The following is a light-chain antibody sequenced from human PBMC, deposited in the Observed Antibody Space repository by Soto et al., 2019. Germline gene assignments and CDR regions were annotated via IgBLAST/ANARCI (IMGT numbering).Light chain of an antibody. Sequence: EIVLTQSPGTLSLSPGERATLSCRASQSVRSSYLASYQQKPGQAPRLLIYGASTRATGIPGRFSGSGSGTDFTFTISRLESEDFAVYFCQQYCSSPLTFGGGTKVEIK. V-gene: IGKV3-20*01. CDR3: QQYCSSPLT. CDR2: GAS. J-gene: IGKJ4*01. CDR1: QSVRSSY.